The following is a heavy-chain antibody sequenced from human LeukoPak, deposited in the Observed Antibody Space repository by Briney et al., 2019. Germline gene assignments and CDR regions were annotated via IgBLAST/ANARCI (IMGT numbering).Heavy chain of an antibody. J-gene: IGHJ4*02. CDR3: ARALSETGNYFDY. CDR1: GYTFSSYG. V-gene: IGHV1-18*01. D-gene: IGHD7-27*01. Sequence: ASVKVSCKASGYTFSSYGISWVRQAPGQGLEWMGWISAYNGNTNYAQKLQGRVTMTTDTSTSTAYIEVRSLRSDDTAVYYCARALSETGNYFDYWGQGTLVTVSS. CDR2: ISAYNGNT.